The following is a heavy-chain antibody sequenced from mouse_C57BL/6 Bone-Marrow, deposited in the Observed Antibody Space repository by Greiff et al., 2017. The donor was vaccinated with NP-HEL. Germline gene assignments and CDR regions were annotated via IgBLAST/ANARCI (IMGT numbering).Heavy chain of an antibody. J-gene: IGHJ2*01. CDR1: GYTFTDYY. CDR3: GNWDDYFDY. V-gene: IGHV1-19*01. D-gene: IGHD4-1*01. Sequence: EVQLQQSGPVLVKPGASVKMSCKASGYTFTDYYMNWVKQSHGKSLEWIGVINPYNGGTSYNQKFKGKATLTVDKSSSTAYMELNSLTSEDSAVYYCGNWDDYFDYWGQGTTLTVSS. CDR2: INPYNGGT.